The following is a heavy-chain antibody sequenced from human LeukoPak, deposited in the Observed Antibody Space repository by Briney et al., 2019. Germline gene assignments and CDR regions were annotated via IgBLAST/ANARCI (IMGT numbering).Heavy chain of an antibody. Sequence: GASVKVSCKGSGYTFTNYYMHWVRQAPGQGLEWMGIINPNSGSTNYAQKFQGRVTMTRDASTSTVYMELNSLRSEDTAVYYCARAFGELWAFDIWGQGTMVAISS. CDR3: ARAFGELWAFDI. J-gene: IGHJ3*02. V-gene: IGHV1-46*01. CDR2: INPNSGST. CDR1: GYTFTNYY. D-gene: IGHD3-10*01.